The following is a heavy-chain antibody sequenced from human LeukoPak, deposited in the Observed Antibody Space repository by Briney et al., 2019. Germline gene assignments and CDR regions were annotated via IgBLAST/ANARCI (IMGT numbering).Heavy chain of an antibody. CDR3: ARGDCSGGSCSSFDY. V-gene: IGHV1-18*04. D-gene: IGHD2-15*01. Sequence: ASVKVSCKASRYIFTSYYIHWVRQAPGQGLEWMGWISAYNGNTNYAQKLQGRVTMTTDTSTSTAYMELRSLRSDDTAVYYCARGDCSGGSCSSFDYWGQGTLVTVSS. CDR2: ISAYNGNT. CDR1: RYIFTSYY. J-gene: IGHJ4*02.